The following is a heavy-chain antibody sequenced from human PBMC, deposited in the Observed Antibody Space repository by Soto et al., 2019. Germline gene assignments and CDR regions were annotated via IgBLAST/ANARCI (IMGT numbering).Heavy chain of an antibody. CDR3: AKEGPGGGRHFYYGMDV. CDR1: GFVFSDYG. CDR2: ITNDGNNE. D-gene: IGHD1-26*01. Sequence: KLVESGGGVVQPGRSLRLYCAASGFVFSDYGMHWVRQAPGKGLEWVALITNDGNNEFYRESVKGRFSISRGRSTNTVDLLMNILRPEDTGVYYCAKEGPGGGRHFYYGMDVWGQGTTVTVSS. V-gene: IGHV3-30*18. J-gene: IGHJ6*02.